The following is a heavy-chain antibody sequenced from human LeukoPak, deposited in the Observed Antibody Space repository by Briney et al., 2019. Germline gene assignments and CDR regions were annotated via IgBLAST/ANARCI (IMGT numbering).Heavy chain of an antibody. CDR3: ARGALSRSLTGDLHYYMDV. Sequence: PGGSLRLSCAASGFTFSSYAMHWVRQAPGKGLEWVAVISYDGSNKYYADSVKGRFTISRDNSKNTLYLQMNSLRAEDTAVYYCARGALSRSLTGDLHYYMDVWGKGTTVSVSS. J-gene: IGHJ6*03. CDR1: GFTFSSYA. D-gene: IGHD7-27*01. CDR2: ISYDGSNK. V-gene: IGHV3-30-3*01.